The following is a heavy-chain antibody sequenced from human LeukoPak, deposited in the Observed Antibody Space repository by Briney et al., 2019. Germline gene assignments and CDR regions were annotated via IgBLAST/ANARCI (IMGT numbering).Heavy chain of an antibody. CDR2: IVPILGIA. Sequence: SVKVSCKASGGTFSNSAISWGRQAPGQGLEWMGRIVPILGIASYAQKFQCRVTITADESTSTAYMELSSLRFEDTAVYYCARGTRRGNYDILTGYHWDYWGQGTLVTVSS. D-gene: IGHD3-9*01. CDR3: ARGTRRGNYDILTGYHWDY. J-gene: IGHJ4*02. V-gene: IGHV1-69*04. CDR1: GGTFSNSA.